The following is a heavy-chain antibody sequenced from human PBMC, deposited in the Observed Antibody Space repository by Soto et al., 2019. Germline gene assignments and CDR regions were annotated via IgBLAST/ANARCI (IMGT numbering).Heavy chain of an antibody. D-gene: IGHD3-10*01. V-gene: IGHV3-15*07. CDR1: GFTFSNAW. CDR3: TTGPLLWFGELLGYYGMDV. CDR2: IKSKTDGGTT. J-gene: IGHJ6*02. Sequence: GGSLRLSCAASGFTFSNAWMNWVRQAPGKGLEWVGRIKSKTDGGTTDYAPPVKGRFTISRDESKNTLYLQMNSLKTEDTAVYYCTTGPLLWFGELLGYYGMDVWGQGTTVTVSS.